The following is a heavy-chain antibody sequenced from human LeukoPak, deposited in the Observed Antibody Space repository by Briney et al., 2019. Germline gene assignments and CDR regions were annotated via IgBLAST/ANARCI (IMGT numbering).Heavy chain of an antibody. D-gene: IGHD3-10*01. J-gene: IGHJ3*02. CDR1: GFTFSSYA. Sequence: GGSLRLSCAASGFTFSSYAMSWVRQAPGKGLEWVSAISGSGGSTYYADSVKGRFTISRDNSKNTLYLQMNSLRAEDTAVYYCAKDLKYYYGSGSYVDIWGQGTMVTVSS. CDR2: ISGSGGST. CDR3: AKDLKYYYGSGSYVDI. V-gene: IGHV3-23*01.